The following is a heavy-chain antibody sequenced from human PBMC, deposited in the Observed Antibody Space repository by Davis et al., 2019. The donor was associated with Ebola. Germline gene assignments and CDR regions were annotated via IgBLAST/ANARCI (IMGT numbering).Heavy chain of an antibody. CDR3: ARIKWRFSYVDY. V-gene: IGHV4-59*01. CDR2: IYYTGST. J-gene: IGHJ4*02. CDR1: GGSISGYY. Sequence: SETLSLTCTVSGGSISGYYWSWIRQPPGKGLEYIGYIYYTGSTKYSPSLNSRVTISVETSTNQFSLKLRSVTAADTAVYYCARIKWRFSYVDYWGQGIPVTVSS. D-gene: IGHD5-18*01.